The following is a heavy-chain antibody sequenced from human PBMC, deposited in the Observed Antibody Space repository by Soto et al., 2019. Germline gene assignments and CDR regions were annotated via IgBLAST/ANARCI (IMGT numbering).Heavy chain of an antibody. CDR2: ISYDGSNK. CDR1: GFTFSSYA. D-gene: IGHD2-15*01. CDR3: ARDRKGYCSGGSCYSLGY. V-gene: IGHV3-30-3*01. J-gene: IGHJ4*02. Sequence: QVQLVESGGGVVQPGRSLRLSCAASGFTFSSYAMHWVRQAPGKGLEWVAVISYDGSNKYYADSVKGRFTISRDNSKHTLYLQMNSLRAEDTAVYYCARDRKGYCSGGSCYSLGYWGQGTLVTVSS.